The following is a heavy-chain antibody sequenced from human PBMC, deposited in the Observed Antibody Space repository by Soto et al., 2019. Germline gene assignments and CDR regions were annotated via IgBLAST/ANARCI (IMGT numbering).Heavy chain of an antibody. V-gene: IGHV3-23*01. J-gene: IGHJ4*02. CDR1: GLTFSDYA. Sequence: PGGSLRLSCAASGLTFSDYAMSWVRQAPGKGLEWVSTISDRAGVSTYYAGSVKGRFTISRDNSRNTLYLQMNSLRAEDTAVYHCATDRYDFWSGLGPHLLKFWGQGSLVTVSS. D-gene: IGHD3-3*01. CDR3: ATDRYDFWSGLGPHLLKF. CDR2: ISDRAGVST.